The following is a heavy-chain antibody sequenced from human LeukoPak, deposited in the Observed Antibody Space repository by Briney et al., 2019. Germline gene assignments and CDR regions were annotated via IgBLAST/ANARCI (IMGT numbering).Heavy chain of an antibody. CDR3: ARAGGSYWGYYDY. Sequence: GRSLRLSCAASGFTFSSYAMHWVRQAPGKGLKWVAVISYDGSNKYYADSVKGRFTISRDNSKNTLYLQMNSLRAEDTAVYYCARAGGSYWGYYDYWGQGTLVTVSS. CDR2: ISYDGSNK. V-gene: IGHV3-30-3*01. D-gene: IGHD1-26*01. CDR1: GFTFSSYA. J-gene: IGHJ4*02.